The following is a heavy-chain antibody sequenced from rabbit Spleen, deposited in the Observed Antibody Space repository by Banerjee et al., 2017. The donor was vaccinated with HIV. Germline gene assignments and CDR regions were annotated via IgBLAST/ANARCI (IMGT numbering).Heavy chain of an antibody. J-gene: IGHJ4*01. D-gene: IGHD1-1*01. CDR1: GFDFSSYG. CDR2: IDLLFGTT. CDR3: VRDRANSGGDYGPYYFDL. V-gene: IGHV1S47*01. Sequence: QEQLMESGGGLVQPGGSLKLSGKASGFDFSSYGVSWVRQAPGKGLEWIGYIDLLFGTTHYATWRNGRFSISGHNAQNTLYLQLDSLTAAGTATYFWVRDRANSGGDYGPYYFDLWGPGTLVTVS.